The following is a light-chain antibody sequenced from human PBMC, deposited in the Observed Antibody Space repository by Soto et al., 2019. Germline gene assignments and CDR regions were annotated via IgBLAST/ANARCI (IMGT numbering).Light chain of an antibody. Sequence: IQLPQSISSLSASVGDRVTITCGASQGISSYLAWYQQKPGKAPKLLIYAASTLDAGVPSRFSGSGSGTDFTLTISHLQSEDFATYHCQQYYSYPRSFDGGTKVDIK. CDR3: QQYYSYPRS. J-gene: IGKJ4*01. CDR2: AAS. CDR1: QGISSY. V-gene: IGKV1-9*01.